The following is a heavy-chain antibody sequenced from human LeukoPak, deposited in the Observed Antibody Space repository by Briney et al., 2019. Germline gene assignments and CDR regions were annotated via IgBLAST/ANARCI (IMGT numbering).Heavy chain of an antibody. CDR3: ASWNYYDSSGPNYFDY. Sequence: SETLSLTCTVSGGSISSSSYYWGWIRQPPGKGLEWIGSIYYSGSTYYNPSLKSRVTISVDKSRNLFSLRLSSVTAADTAVYYCASWNYYDSSGPNYFDYWGQGTLVTVSS. CDR2: IYYSGST. V-gene: IGHV4-39*07. J-gene: IGHJ4*02. D-gene: IGHD3-22*01. CDR1: GGSISSSSYY.